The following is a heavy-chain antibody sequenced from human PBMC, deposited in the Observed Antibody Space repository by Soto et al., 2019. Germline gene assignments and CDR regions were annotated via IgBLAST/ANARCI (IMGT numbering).Heavy chain of an antibody. CDR3: AKGLLNGRWYAAD. D-gene: IGHD6-13*01. J-gene: IGHJ4*02. V-gene: IGHV3-23*01. CDR1: GFTFTNCV. Sequence: EVHLLESGGVLVQPGESLRLSCETSGFTFTNCVMTWVRKPPGKRLEWVSVITTNGHTDYADSVKGRFTISRDNSKNTVYLQMNSLRAEDTAIYYCAKGLLNGRWYAADWGQGTLVTVSS. CDR2: ITTNGHT.